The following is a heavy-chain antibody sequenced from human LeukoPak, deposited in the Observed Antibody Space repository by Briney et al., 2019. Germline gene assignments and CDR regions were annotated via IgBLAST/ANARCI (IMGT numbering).Heavy chain of an antibody. CDR2: VSGNDETT. CDR1: GFTFSDYA. D-gene: IGHD3-10*01. J-gene: IGHJ4*02. Sequence: GGSLRLSCAASGFTFSDYALSWVRQAPGKGLEWVSAVSGNDETTIYAESVRGRFTIFRDNSKKTLYLQTNGLRVDDTAVYYCAKQLWGDLLSFGAGYSFGNWGEGSLVTVYS. V-gene: IGHV3-23*01. CDR3: AKQLWGDLLSFGAGYSFGN.